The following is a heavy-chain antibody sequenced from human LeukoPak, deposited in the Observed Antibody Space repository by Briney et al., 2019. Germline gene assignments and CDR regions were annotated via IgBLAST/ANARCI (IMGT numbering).Heavy chain of an antibody. J-gene: IGHJ3*02. V-gene: IGHV4-61*02. Sequence: SETLSLTCNVTGGSISYSSYSWNWIRKPAGKGLEWIGRIYTTGSTKYHPSLESRVTISLDTSKNQFSLKLISVTAADTAVYYCARGGLIVGATPGHAFDIWGQGTMVTVSS. CDR2: IYTTGST. CDR3: ARGGLIVGATPGHAFDI. D-gene: IGHD1-26*01. CDR1: GGSISYSSYS.